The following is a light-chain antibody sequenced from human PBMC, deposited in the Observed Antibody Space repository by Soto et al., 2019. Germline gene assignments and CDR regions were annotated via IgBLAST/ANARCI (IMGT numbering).Light chain of an antibody. CDR3: SSCAASNSRI. CDR2: DVN. J-gene: IGLJ2*01. V-gene: IGLV2-14*03. CDR1: SSDIGAYNY. Sequence: QSALTQPASVSGSPGQSITISCTGTSSDIGAYNYVSWYQQHPGKAPKLMLYDVNIRPSGVSNRFSGSKSGNTASLTISGLQAEDEADYYCSSCAASNSRIFGGGTKVTVL.